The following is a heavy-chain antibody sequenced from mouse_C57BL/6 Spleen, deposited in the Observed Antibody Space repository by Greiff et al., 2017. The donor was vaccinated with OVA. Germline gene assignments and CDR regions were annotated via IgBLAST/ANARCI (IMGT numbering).Heavy chain of an antibody. Sequence: EVQGVESGGGLVQPGGSLKLSCAASGFTFSDYYMYWVRQTPEKRLEWVAYISNGGGRTYYPDTVKGRFTISRDNSKNTLYLQMSRLKSEDTAMYYCARHSYVWGQGTLVTVSA. CDR1: GFTFSDYY. J-gene: IGHJ3*01. V-gene: IGHV5-12*01. CDR2: ISNGGGRT. CDR3: ARHSYV. D-gene: IGHD1-1*01.